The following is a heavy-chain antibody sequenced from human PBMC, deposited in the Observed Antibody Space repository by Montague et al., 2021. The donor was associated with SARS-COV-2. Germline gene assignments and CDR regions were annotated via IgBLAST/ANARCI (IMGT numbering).Heavy chain of an antibody. J-gene: IGHJ3*02. V-gene: IGHV4-39*01. CDR2: IDYRGST. D-gene: IGHD3-22*01. CDR3: ASPTYYYDSSGSDAFDI. Sequence: ETLSLTCTVSGGSISRSSYYWGWIRQPPGKGLEWIGSIDYRGSTYYNPSLKSRVTISVDTSKNQFSLKLSSVTAADTAVYYCASPTYYYDSSGSDAFDIWGQGTMVTVSS. CDR1: GGSISRSSYY.